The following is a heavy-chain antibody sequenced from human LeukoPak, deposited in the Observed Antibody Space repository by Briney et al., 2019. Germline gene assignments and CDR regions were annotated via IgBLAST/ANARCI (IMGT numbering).Heavy chain of an antibody. D-gene: IGHD2-2*01. CDR1: GGTFSSYA. CDR3: ASATTSSSLPSLGY. V-gene: IGHV1-69*06. Sequence: GSSVKVSCKASGGTFSSYAISWVRQAPRQGLEWMGGIIPIFGTANYAQKFQGRVTITADKSTSTAYMELSSLRSEDTAVYYCASATTSSSLPSLGYWGQGALVTVSS. CDR2: IIPIFGTA. J-gene: IGHJ4*02.